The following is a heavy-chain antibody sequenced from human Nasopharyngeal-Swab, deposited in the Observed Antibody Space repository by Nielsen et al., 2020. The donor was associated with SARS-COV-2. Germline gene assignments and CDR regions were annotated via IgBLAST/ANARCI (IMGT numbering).Heavy chain of an antibody. CDR2: IYRDDTT. D-gene: IGHD2-15*01. J-gene: IGHJ4*02. CDR3: TKDLHSPGYYFDY. CDR1: GFTVSSSY. Sequence: GGSLRLSCAASGFTVSSSYMSWVRQAPGKGLEWVSVIYRDDTTYYADSVKGRFTISRDNSKNTLYLQMISLTDEDTAVYYCTKDLHSPGYYFDYWGQGTLVTVSS. V-gene: IGHV3-66*01.